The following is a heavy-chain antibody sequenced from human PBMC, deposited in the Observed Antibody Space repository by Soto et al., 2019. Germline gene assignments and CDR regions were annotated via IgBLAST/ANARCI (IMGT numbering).Heavy chain of an antibody. CDR2: ISWNSGNI. V-gene: IGHV3-9*01. Sequence: EVQLVESGGGLVQPGRSLRLSCAASGLSFDDYAMHWVRQAPGKGLEWVSGISWNSGNIGYADSVKGRFTISRDNAKNSLYLQMNSLRAEDTGLYDCAKLEGAFDIWGQGTMVTVSS. J-gene: IGHJ3*02. CDR1: GLSFDDYA. CDR3: AKLEGAFDI.